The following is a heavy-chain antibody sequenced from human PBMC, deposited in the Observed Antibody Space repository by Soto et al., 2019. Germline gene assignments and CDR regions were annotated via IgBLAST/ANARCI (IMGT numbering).Heavy chain of an antibody. D-gene: IGHD2-2*01. CDR2: IWYDGSNK. Sequence: ESGGGVVQPGRSLRLSCAASGFTFSSYGMHWVRQAPGKGLEWVAVIWYDGSNKYYADSVKGRFTISRDNSKNTLYLQMNSVRAEDTAVYYCARGSWGCSSTSCYPDYWGQGTLVTVSS. V-gene: IGHV3-33*01. J-gene: IGHJ4*02. CDR1: GFTFSSYG. CDR3: ARGSWGCSSTSCYPDY.